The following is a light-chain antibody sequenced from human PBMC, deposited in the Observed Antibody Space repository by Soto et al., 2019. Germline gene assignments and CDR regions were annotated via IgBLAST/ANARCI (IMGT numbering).Light chain of an antibody. V-gene: IGKV1-5*03. J-gene: IGKJ1*01. Sequence: DIQTTQSPSTLSASLGDRVTITCRASQSISSWLAWYQQKPGKAPKLLIYKASTLKSGVPSRFSGSGSGTEFTLTISSLQPDDFATYYCQHYNSYSEAFGQGTKVDI. CDR2: KAS. CDR3: QHYNSYSEA. CDR1: QSISSW.